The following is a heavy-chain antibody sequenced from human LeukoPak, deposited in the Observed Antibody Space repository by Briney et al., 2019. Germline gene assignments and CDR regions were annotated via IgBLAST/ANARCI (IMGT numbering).Heavy chain of an antibody. D-gene: IGHD4-17*01. CDR2: IYPGDSHT. J-gene: IGHJ4*02. V-gene: IGHV5-51*01. CDR1: GYRFTNYW. CDR3: ASRINDYGDYATLFDY. Sequence: GESLKISCQASGYRFTNYWIAWVRQMPGKGLECMGIIYPGDSHTRYSPSFQGQVTISADKSITTAYLQWSSLKASDTAMYYCASRINDYGDYATLFDYWGQGTLVTVSS.